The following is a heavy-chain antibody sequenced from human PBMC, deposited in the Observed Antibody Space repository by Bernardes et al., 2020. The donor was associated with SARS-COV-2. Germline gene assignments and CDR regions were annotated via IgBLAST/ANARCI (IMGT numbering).Heavy chain of an antibody. J-gene: IGHJ6*02. CDR1: GFTFNNFC. Sequence: GGSLRLSCAASGFTFNNFCMHWVRQAPGRGLEWVAVISYEGSKKYYADALEGRFTISKDSSKNTVYLQMNNLRTEDTAIYYCAKVQAILWIRPYNSGMDLWGQGTTVTVSS. CDR2: ISYEGSKK. CDR3: AKVQAILWIRPYNSGMDL. D-gene: IGHD5-18*01. V-gene: IGHV3-30*18.